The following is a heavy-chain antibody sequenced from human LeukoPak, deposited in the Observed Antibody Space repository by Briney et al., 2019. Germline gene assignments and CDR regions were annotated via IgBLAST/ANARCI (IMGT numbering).Heavy chain of an antibody. Sequence: ASVKVSCKASGYTFTGYYMHWVRQAAGQGLEWMGWINPNSGGTNYAQKFQGRVTMTRDTSISTAYMELSRLRSDDTAVYYCARTGLYYYDSSGYYDPWGQGTLVTVSS. CDR1: GYTFTGYY. J-gene: IGHJ5*02. D-gene: IGHD3-22*01. CDR2: INPNSGGT. V-gene: IGHV1-2*02. CDR3: ARTGLYYYDSSGYYDP.